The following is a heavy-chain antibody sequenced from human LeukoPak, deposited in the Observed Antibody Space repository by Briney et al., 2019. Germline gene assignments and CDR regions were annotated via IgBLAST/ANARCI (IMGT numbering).Heavy chain of an antibody. CDR2: ITSAGGYR. J-gene: IGHJ6*03. D-gene: IGHD2-2*01. CDR3: ATSGGFVLPNAITGNWYMDV. Sequence: GRSLRLSCGASGFTFSDYSMNWVRQARGKGRAWVASITSAGGYRYYADSVKGRFTISRDNAQNPLFLQMDSLRPEDTAVYFCATSGGFVLPNAITGNWYMDVWGRGTTVTVSS. CDR1: GFTFSDYS. V-gene: IGHV3-21*06.